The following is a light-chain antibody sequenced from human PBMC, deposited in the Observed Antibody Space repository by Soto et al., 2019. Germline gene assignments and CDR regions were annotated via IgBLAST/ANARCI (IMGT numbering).Light chain of an antibody. CDR2: LNSDGSH. CDR1: SGHSSYA. Sequence: QLVLTQSPSASASLGASVKLTCTLSSGHSSYAIAWHQQQPEKGPRYLMKLNSDGSHSKGDGIPDRFSGSSSGAERYLTISSLQSEDEADYYCQTWGTGVQVFVGGTKLTV. CDR3: QTWGTGVQV. V-gene: IGLV4-69*01. J-gene: IGLJ2*01.